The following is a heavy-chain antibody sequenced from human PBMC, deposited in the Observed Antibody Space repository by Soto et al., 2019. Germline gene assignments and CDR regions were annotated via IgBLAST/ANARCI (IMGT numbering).Heavy chain of an antibody. CDR3: AREVYTSGWNYDY. CDR2: VHTSGSS. Sequence: QVQLRESGPGLVKPSETLSLTCNVSGGSISPHYVNWIRQPAGKGLEWIGRVHTSGSSDYSPSLKSRVTMSVDTSKKVFSLKLNSVNAAATAVYYSAREVYTSGWNYDYWGQGILATVSS. V-gene: IGHV4-4*07. CDR1: GGSISPHY. D-gene: IGHD6-19*01. J-gene: IGHJ4*02.